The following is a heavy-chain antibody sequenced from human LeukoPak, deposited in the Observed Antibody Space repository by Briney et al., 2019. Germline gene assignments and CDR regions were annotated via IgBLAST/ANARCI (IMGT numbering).Heavy chain of an antibody. Sequence: GGSLRLSCAASGFTFDDYAMSWVRQVPGKGLEWVSGINWNGGSTGYADSVKGRFTISRDNAKNSLYLQMNSLRAEDTALYYCAKDLSYYYDSSGFDYWGQGTLVTVSS. CDR1: GFTFDDYA. CDR2: INWNGGST. J-gene: IGHJ4*02. V-gene: IGHV3-20*04. CDR3: AKDLSYYYDSSGFDY. D-gene: IGHD3-22*01.